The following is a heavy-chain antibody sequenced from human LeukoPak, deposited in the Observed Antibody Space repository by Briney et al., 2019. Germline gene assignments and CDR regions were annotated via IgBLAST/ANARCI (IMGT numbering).Heavy chain of an antibody. Sequence: GGSLRLSCAASGFTFSSYGMHWVRQAPGKGLEWVAVISYDGSNKYYADSVKGRFTISRDSSKNTLYLQMNSLRAEDTAVYYCAKGGGSGSAYYFDYWGQGTLVTVSS. CDR2: ISYDGSNK. V-gene: IGHV3-30*18. J-gene: IGHJ4*02. CDR3: AKGGGSGSAYYFDY. D-gene: IGHD3-10*01. CDR1: GFTFSSYG.